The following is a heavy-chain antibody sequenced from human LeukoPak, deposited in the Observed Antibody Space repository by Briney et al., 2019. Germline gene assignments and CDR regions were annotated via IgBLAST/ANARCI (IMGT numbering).Heavy chain of an antibody. Sequence: PVGSLRLSCAASGFTFSSYWMHWVRQAPGKGLVWVSRINSDGSSTSYADSVKGRLTISRDNAKNTLYVQMNSLRAEDTAVYYCARSGLNSYYYDSSGPVHWGQGTLVTVSS. CDR2: INSDGSST. D-gene: IGHD3-22*01. J-gene: IGHJ4*02. V-gene: IGHV3-74*01. CDR1: GFTFSSYW. CDR3: ARSGLNSYYYDSSGPVH.